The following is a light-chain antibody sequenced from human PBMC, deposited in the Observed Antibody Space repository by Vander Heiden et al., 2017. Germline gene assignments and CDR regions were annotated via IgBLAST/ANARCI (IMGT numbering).Light chain of an antibody. CDR1: QSISNY. J-gene: IGKJ2*01. CDR2: AAS. Sequence: DIQMTQTPPSLSASVGDRVTITCRASQSISNYLNWYQQKPGKAPNLLIYAASSLQSGVPSRFSGSRSGTDFTLTISSLQPEDFATYFCQQTYTTPYIFGQGTMLEIK. V-gene: IGKV1-39*01. CDR3: QQTYTTPYI.